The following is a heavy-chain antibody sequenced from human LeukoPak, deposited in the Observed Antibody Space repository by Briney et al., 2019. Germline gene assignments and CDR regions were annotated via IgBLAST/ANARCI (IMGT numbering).Heavy chain of an antibody. V-gene: IGHV3-7*01. CDR2: ISIDGSEK. D-gene: IGHD6-25*01. CDR1: GFTFSNYW. Sequence: PGGSLRLSCDASGFTFSNYWMSWVRQAPGKGLDWVAIISIDGSEKAYVDSVKGRFSVSRDNARNSLYLQMNSLSAEDTAVYYCARATRLPDYWGQGALVTVSS. J-gene: IGHJ4*02. CDR3: ARATRLPDY.